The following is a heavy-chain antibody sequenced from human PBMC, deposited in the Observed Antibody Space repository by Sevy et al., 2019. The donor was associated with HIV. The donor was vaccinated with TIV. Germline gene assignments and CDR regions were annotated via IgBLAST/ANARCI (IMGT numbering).Heavy chain of an antibody. J-gene: IGHJ4*02. Sequence: GGSLRLSCLVSGFTFSSSWMMWARQAPGKGLERVANIKADGGESYYVDTVKGRFTISRDNAKNSLFLQMDGLRAEDTAVYYCARVIVAVAGGNDYFDYWGQGILVTVSS. V-gene: IGHV3-7*04. D-gene: IGHD2-2*01. CDR1: GFTFSSSW. CDR2: IKADGGES. CDR3: ARVIVAVAGGNDYFDY.